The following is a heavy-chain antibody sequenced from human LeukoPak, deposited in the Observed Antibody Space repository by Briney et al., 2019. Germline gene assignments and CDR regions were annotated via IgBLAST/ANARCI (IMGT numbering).Heavy chain of an antibody. J-gene: IGHJ4*02. CDR1: GFTFSSYG. Sequence: PGGSLRLSCAASGFTFSSYGTSWVRQAPGKGLEWVSGISPRGDITYYADSVKGRFTISRDNSKNTLYLEVISLTVEDTAVYYCAKDDAWLQFGEWSQGTLVTVSS. D-gene: IGHD5-24*01. CDR2: ISPRGDIT. V-gene: IGHV3-23*01. CDR3: AKDDAWLQFGE.